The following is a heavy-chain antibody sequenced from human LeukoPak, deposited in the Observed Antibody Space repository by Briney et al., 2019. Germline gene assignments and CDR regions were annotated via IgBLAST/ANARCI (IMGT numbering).Heavy chain of an antibody. D-gene: IGHD5-24*01. CDR1: GGPISSGDSY. CDR3: ARDKERDGYNSGFDY. Sequence: PSETLSLTCTVSGGPISSGDSYWSWIRQPPGKGLEWIGYIYYSGTTYYNPSLKSRVTISVDTSKNQFSLKLSSVTAADTAVYFCARDKERDGYNSGFDYWGQGTLVTVSS. V-gene: IGHV4-30-4*01. J-gene: IGHJ4*02. CDR2: IYYSGTT.